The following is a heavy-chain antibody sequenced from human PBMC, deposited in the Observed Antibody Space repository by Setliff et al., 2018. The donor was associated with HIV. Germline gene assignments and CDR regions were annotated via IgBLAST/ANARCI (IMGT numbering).Heavy chain of an antibody. V-gene: IGHV3-7*01. CDR1: AFTFSDYW. CDR3: ARSPQVTIFGIKIKPPGGPDL. CDR2: IKDDGSEK. J-gene: IGHJ6*02. D-gene: IGHD3-3*01. Sequence: PGGSLRLSCRASAFTFSDYWMTWVRQAPGRGLEWVANIKDDGSEKNYLDSIKGRFTIFRDNARNSLYLQMTSLRAEDSGVYYSARSPQVTIFGIKIKPPGGPDLWGQGTTVTVSS.